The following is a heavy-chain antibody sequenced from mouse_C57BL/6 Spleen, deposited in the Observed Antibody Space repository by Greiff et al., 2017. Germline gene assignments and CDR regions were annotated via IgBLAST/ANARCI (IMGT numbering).Heavy chain of an antibody. Sequence: VQLQQSGPVLVKPGASVKMSCKASGYTFTDYYMNWVKQSHGKSLEWIGVINPYNGGTSYNQKFKGKATLTVDKSSSTAYMELNSLTSEDSAVYYCARWDYPLDYWGQGTTLTVSS. J-gene: IGHJ2*01. CDR2: INPYNGGT. V-gene: IGHV1-19*01. CDR3: ARWDYPLDY. CDR1: GYTFTDYY. D-gene: IGHD5-5*01.